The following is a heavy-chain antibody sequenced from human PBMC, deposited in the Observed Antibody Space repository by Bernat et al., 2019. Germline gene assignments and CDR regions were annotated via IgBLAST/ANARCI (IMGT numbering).Heavy chain of an antibody. CDR1: GFTFSTYG. CDR2: IWYDGSNK. D-gene: IGHD6-19*01. V-gene: IGHV3-33*01. J-gene: IGHJ4*02. CDR3: ARDDNRPSSRLVDY. Sequence: QVQLVESGGGVVQPGRSLRLSCAASGFTFSTYGMHWVRQAPGKGLEWVAVIWYDGSNKYYADSVKGRFTISRDNSKNTLYLQMNSLRAEDTAVYYCARDDNRPSSRLVDYWGQGTLVTVSS.